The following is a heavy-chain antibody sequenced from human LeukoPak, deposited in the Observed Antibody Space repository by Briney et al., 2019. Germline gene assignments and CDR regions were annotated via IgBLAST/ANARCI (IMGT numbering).Heavy chain of an antibody. J-gene: IGHJ4*02. CDR2: IYSGGST. D-gene: IGHD2-15*01. CDR3: ARTRYCSGGSCFDY. CDR1: GFTVSSNY. V-gene: IGHV3-66*01. Sequence: GGSPRLSCAASGFTVSSNYMSWVRQAPGKGLEWVSVIYSGGSTYYADSVKGRFTISRDNSKNTLYLQMNSLRAEDTAVYYCARTRYCSGGSCFDYWGQGTLVTVSS.